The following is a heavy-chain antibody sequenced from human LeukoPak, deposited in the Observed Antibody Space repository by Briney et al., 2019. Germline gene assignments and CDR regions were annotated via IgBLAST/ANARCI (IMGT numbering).Heavy chain of an antibody. CDR3: TRHGSETGFDY. CDR2: IRSKANSYAT. Sequence: GGSLRLSCAASGFTFSGSAMHWVRQASGKGLEWVGRIRSKANSYATAYAASVKGRFTISRDDSKNTAYLQMNSLKTEDTAMYYCTRHGSETGFDYWGQGTLVTVSS. D-gene: IGHD3-10*01. CDR1: GFTFSGSA. J-gene: IGHJ4*02. V-gene: IGHV3-73*01.